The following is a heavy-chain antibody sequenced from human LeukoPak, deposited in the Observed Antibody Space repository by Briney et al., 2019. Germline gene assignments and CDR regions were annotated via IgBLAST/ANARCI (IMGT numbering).Heavy chain of an antibody. CDR3: ARTGSRRSLDY. D-gene: IGHD2-15*01. V-gene: IGHV3-30*03. CDR1: GFTFSSYG. CDR2: ISYDGSNK. J-gene: IGHJ4*02. Sequence: QPGGSLRLSCAASGFTFSSYGMHWVRQAPGKGLEWVAVISYDGSNKYYADSVKGRFTISRDNSKNTLYLQMNSLRAEDTAVYYCARTGSRRSLDYWGQGTLVTVSS.